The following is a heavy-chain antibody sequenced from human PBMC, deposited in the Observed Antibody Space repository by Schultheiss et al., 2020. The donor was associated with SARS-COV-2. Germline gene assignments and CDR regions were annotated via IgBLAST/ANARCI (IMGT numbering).Heavy chain of an antibody. D-gene: IGHD6-19*01. J-gene: IGHJ3*02. CDR1: GGSISSGGYY. CDR3: ARVKQWLNAFDI. Sequence: LRLSCTVSGGSISSGGYYWSWIRQPPGKGLEWIGSIYTSGSTNYNPSLKSRVTMSVDTSKNQFSLKLSSVTAADTAVYYCARVKQWLNAFDIWGQGTMVTVSS. V-gene: IGHV4-61*02. CDR2: IYTSGST.